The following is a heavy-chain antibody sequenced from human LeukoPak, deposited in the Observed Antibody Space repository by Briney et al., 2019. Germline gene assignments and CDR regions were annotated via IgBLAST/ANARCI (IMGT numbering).Heavy chain of an antibody. J-gene: IGHJ6*04. CDR1: EFTSSAFW. D-gene: IGHD2-8*02. CDR2: INKDGTEK. Sequence: GGSLRLSCAASEFTSSAFWMTWVRGPPGKGLEWVSNINKDGTEKEYVDSVKGRFSIFRDNAKNSVFLQMNSLRAEDTAVYYCAIFAGAVSGNLLLWGNGTTVIVSA. V-gene: IGHV3-7*01. CDR3: AIFAGAVSGNLLL.